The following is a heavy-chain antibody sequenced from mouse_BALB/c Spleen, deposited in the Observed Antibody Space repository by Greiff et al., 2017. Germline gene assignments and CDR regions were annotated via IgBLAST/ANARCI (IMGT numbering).Heavy chain of an antibody. CDR2: INPNNGGT. CDR3: ARRGDYGLFAY. CDR1: GYTFTDYN. J-gene: IGHJ3*01. V-gene: IGHV1-18*01. D-gene: IGHD2-4*01. Sequence: VQLKQSGPELVKPGASVKIPCKASGYTFTDYNMDWVKQSHGKSLEWIGDINPNNGGTIYNQKFKGKATLTVDKSSSTAYMELRSLTSEDTAVYYCARRGDYGLFAYWGQGTLVTVSA.